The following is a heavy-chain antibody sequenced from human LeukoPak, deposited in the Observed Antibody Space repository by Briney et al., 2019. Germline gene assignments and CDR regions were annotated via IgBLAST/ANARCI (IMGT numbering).Heavy chain of an antibody. Sequence: ASVKVSCKASGYTFTGYYMHWVRQAPGQGLEWMGWINPNSGGTNYAQKFQGRVTMTRDTSISTAYMELSRLRSDDTAVYYCARFKPAATGEDVWGKGTTVTVSS. D-gene: IGHD2-2*01. V-gene: IGHV1-2*02. CDR1: GYTFTGYY. CDR2: INPNSGGT. CDR3: ARFKPAATGEDV. J-gene: IGHJ6*04.